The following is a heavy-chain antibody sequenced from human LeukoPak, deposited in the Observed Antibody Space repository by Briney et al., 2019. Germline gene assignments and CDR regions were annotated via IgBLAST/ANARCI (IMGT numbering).Heavy chain of an antibody. CDR2: LNPNSGDT. J-gene: IGHJ4*02. D-gene: IGHD2-15*01. CDR1: GYTFTSYA. CDR3: WLERVVDDSFDY. Sequence: ASVKVSCKASGYTFTSYAMNWVRQAPGQGLEWMGWLNPNSGDTNYAQKFQGRVTMTRDTSISTAYMELSRLRYDDTAVYYCWLERVVDDSFDYWGEGTLVTVSS. V-gene: IGHV1-2*02.